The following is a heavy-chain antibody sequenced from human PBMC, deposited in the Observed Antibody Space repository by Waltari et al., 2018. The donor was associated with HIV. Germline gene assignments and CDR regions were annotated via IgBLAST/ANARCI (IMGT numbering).Heavy chain of an antibody. CDR1: GFTFSSYW. CDR2: IKQDGSEK. D-gene: IGHD3-3*01. J-gene: IGHJ2*01. V-gene: IGHV3-7*01. Sequence: GSLRLSCAASGFTFSSYWMSWVRQAPGKGLEWVANIKQDGSEKYYVDSVKGRFTISRDNAKNSLYLQMNSLRAEDTAVYYCARIFTYYDFWSGLPRGEDYWYFDLWGRGTLVTVSS. CDR3: ARIFTYYDFWSGLPRGEDYWYFDL.